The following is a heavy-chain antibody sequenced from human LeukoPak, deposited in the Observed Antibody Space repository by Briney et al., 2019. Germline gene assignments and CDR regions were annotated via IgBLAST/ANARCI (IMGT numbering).Heavy chain of an antibody. CDR1: GFTFSSYW. J-gene: IGHJ4*02. Sequence: GGSLRLSCAASGFTFSSYWMHWVRQAPGKGLVWVSYITRDGTGTSYADSVKGRFTISRDNAKNTLYLQMNSLRVEDTALYYCVRDGTGTYPLDYWGPGTLVTVSP. CDR2: ITRDGTGT. V-gene: IGHV3-74*01. CDR3: VRDGTGTYPLDY. D-gene: IGHD3-10*01.